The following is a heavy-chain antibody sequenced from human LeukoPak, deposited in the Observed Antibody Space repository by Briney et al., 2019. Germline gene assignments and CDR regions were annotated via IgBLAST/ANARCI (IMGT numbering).Heavy chain of an antibody. CDR1: GFTFSSYG. CDR2: ISYDGSNK. D-gene: IGHD3-16*01. CDR3: AKERGLAFGDY. Sequence: TGGSLRLSCAASGFTFSSYGMHWVRQALGKGLEWVAVISYDGSNKYYADSVKGRFTISRDNSKNTLYLQMNSLRAEDTAVYYCAKERGLAFGDYWGQGTLVTVSS. V-gene: IGHV3-30*18. J-gene: IGHJ4*02.